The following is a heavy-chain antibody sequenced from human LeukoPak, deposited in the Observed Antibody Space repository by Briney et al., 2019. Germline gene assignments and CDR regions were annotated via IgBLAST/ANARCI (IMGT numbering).Heavy chain of an antibody. V-gene: IGHV4-30-4*08. CDR3: ARDRYGDFEDY. CDR1: GGSINTANYY. Sequence: SETLSLTCNVSGGSINTANYYWPWIRQPPGKGLEWIGYISYSGTPYYNPSLNSRVTISLDTSKNQFSLRLNSVTAADTAIYYCARDRYGDFEDYWGQGTLVTVSS. D-gene: IGHD4-17*01. CDR2: ISYSGTP. J-gene: IGHJ4*02.